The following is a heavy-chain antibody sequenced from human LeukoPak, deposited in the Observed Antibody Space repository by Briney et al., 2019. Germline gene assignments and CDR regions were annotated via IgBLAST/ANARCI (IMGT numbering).Heavy chain of an antibody. D-gene: IGHD2-2*01. J-gene: IGHJ5*02. CDR2: INPNSGGT. V-gene: IGHV1-2*02. Sequence: ASVKVSCKASGYTFTGYYMHWVRQAPGQGLEWMGWINPNSGGTNYAQKFQGRVTMTRDTSISTAYMELSRLRSDDTAVYYCARAPDSIVVVPAASDNWFDPWGQGTLVTVSS. CDR1: GYTFTGYY. CDR3: ARAPDSIVVVPAASDNWFDP.